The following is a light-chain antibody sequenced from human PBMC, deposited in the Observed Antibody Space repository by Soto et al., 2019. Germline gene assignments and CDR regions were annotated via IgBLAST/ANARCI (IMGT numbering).Light chain of an antibody. Sequence: EIVLTQSPATLSLSPGERATLSCRASQSVSSNYLAWYQQKPGQAPRLLIHGASSRATGIPDRFSGSGSGTDFTLTISRLEPEDFGVYYCQQYGSSPPLTFGGGTKVEIK. CDR2: GAS. V-gene: IGKV3-20*01. CDR1: QSVSSNY. J-gene: IGKJ4*01. CDR3: QQYGSSPPLT.